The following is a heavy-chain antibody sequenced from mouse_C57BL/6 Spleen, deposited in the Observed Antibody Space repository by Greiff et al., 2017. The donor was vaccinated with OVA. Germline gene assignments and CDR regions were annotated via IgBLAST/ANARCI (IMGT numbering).Heavy chain of an antibody. CDR2: IDPSDSYT. V-gene: IGHV1-50*01. Sequence: QVQLQQPGAELVKPGASVKLSCKASGYTFTSYWMQWVKQRPGQGLAWIGEIDPSDSYTNYNQKFKGKATLTVDTSSSTAYMQLSSLTSEDSAVYYCARAGDFAWFAYWGQGTLVTVSA. J-gene: IGHJ3*01. D-gene: IGHD2-13*01. CDR3: ARAGDFAWFAY. CDR1: GYTFTSYW.